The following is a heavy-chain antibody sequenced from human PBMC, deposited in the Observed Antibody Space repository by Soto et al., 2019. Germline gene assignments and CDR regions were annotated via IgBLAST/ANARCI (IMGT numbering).Heavy chain of an antibody. Sequence: ASVKVSCKVFGYTPTGLSMDWGRQAPGKGLEWMGGFDPEDGETIYAQKFQGRVTMTEDTSTDTAYMELSSLRSEDTAVYYCATARSEWLGPNYFDYWGQGTLVTVSS. V-gene: IGHV1-24*01. CDR3: ATARSEWLGPNYFDY. J-gene: IGHJ4*02. CDR2: FDPEDGET. D-gene: IGHD6-19*01. CDR1: GYTPTGLS.